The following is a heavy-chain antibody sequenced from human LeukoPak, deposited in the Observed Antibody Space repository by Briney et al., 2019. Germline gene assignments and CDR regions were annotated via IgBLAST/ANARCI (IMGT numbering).Heavy chain of an antibody. J-gene: IGHJ4*02. CDR1: GFTFSDYY. Sequence: PGGPLRLSCAASGFTFSDYYMSWIRQAPGKGLEWVSYISSSGSTIYYADSVKGRFTISRDNAKNSLYLQMNSLRAEDTAVYYCARGRWYSAHYFDYWGQGTLVTVSS. CDR2: ISSSGSTI. CDR3: ARGRWYSAHYFDY. V-gene: IGHV3-11*04. D-gene: IGHD6-13*01.